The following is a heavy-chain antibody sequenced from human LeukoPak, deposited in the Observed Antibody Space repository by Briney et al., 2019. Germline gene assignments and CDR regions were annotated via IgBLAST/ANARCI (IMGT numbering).Heavy chain of an antibody. J-gene: IGHJ6*03. CDR1: GGSISSYY. CDR3: ARCVTTDYYYYMDV. D-gene: IGHD4-11*01. V-gene: IGHV4-59*01. CDR2: IYYSGST. Sequence: PSETLSLTCTVSGGSISSYYWSWIRQPPGQGLEWIGYIYYSGSTNYNPSLKSRVTISVDTSKNQFSLKLSSVTAADTAVYYSARCVTTDYYYYMDVWGKGTTVTVSS.